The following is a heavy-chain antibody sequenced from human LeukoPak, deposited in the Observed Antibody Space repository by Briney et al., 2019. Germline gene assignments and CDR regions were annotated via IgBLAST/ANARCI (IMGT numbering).Heavy chain of an antibody. CDR3: ARGASVGD. J-gene: IGHJ4*02. V-gene: IGHV3-48*02. CDR2: ITSTSSTM. CDR1: GFTFSSDT. Sequence: SGGSLRLSCAASGFTFSSDTMNWVRQATGKGLEWLSSITSTSSTMYYADSVKGRFTISRDNAKNSLYLQMNNLRDEDTAVYHCARGASVGDWGQGTLVTVSS. D-gene: IGHD3-16*01.